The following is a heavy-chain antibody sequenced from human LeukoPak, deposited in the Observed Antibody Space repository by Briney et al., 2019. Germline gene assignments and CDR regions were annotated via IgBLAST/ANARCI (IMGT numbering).Heavy chain of an antibody. CDR1: GFTFSSYG. D-gene: IGHD3-22*01. J-gene: IGHJ4*02. CDR3: ASSDSSGYYRGQCDY. CDR2: IWYDGSNK. Sequence: GGSLRLSCAASGFTFSSYGMHWVRQAPGKGLEWVAVIWYDGSNKYYADSVKGRFTISRDNSKNTLYLQMNSLRAEDTAVYYCASSDSSGYYRGQCDYWGQGTLVTVSS. V-gene: IGHV3-33*01.